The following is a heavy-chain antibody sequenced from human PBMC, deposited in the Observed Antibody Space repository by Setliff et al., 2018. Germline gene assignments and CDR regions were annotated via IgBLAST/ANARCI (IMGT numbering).Heavy chain of an antibody. CDR2: IRYNGNNK. D-gene: IGHD1-1*01. CDR1: GFTFSSYG. J-gene: IGHJ4*02. CDR3: AKGFQGKNVGTFDS. V-gene: IGHV3-30*02. Sequence: GESLRLSCAASGFTFSSYGMHWVRQAPGKGLEWVAFIRYNGNNKYYIDSVKGRFTISRENSKSTLFLQMSSLRAEDTAFYYCAKGFQGKNVGTFDSWGQGIQVTVSS.